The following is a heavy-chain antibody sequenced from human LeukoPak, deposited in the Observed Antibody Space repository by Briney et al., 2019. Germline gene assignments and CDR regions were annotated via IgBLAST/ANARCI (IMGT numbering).Heavy chain of an antibody. D-gene: IGHD5-12*01. CDR3: ARDRAGGYDWLADY. J-gene: IGHJ4*02. CDR1: GFTFSSYS. V-gene: IGHV3-21*01. Sequence: GGSLRLSCAASGFTFSSYSMNWVRQAPGKGLEWVSSISSSSSYIYYADSVKGRFTISGDNAKNSLYLQMNSLRAEDTAVYYCARDRAGGYDWLADYWGQGTLVTVSS. CDR2: ISSSSSYI.